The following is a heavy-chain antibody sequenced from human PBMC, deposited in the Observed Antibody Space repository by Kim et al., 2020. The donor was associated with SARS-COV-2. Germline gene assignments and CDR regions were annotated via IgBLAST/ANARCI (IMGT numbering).Heavy chain of an antibody. V-gene: IGHV1-18*01. CDR2: ISAYNGNT. CDR1: GYTFTSYG. Sequence: ASVKVSCKASGYTFTSYGISWVRQAPGQGLEWMGWISAYNGNTNYAQKLQGRVTMTTDTSTSTAYMELRSLRSDDTAVYYCARDVLRFLEWARDAFDIWGQGTMVTVSS. J-gene: IGHJ3*02. CDR3: ARDVLRFLEWARDAFDI. D-gene: IGHD3-3*01.